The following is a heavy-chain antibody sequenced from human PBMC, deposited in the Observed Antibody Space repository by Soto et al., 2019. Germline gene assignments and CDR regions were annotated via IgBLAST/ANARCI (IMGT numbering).Heavy chain of an antibody. D-gene: IGHD6-13*01. J-gene: IGHJ6*02. CDR1: GYTFTSYG. CDR2: ISAYNGNT. CDR3: ARFGRIAAAGREVYYYYGKDV. V-gene: IGHV1-18*01. Sequence: GASVKVSCKASGYTFTSYGISWVRQAPGQGLEWMGWISAYNGNTNYAQKPQGRVTMTTDTSTSTAYMELRSLRSGDTAVYYCARFGRIAAAGREVYYYYGKDVWGQGTTVTVSS.